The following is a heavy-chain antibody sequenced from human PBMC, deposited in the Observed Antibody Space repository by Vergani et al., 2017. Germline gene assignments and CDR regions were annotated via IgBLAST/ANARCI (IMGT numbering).Heavy chain of an antibody. CDR3: ARVAEPYYYYYYVDV. J-gene: IGHJ6*03. V-gene: IGHV1-69*01. CDR1: GGTFSNHV. Sequence: QVQLVQSGAEVKKPGSSVKVSCKSSGGTFSNHVLAWVRQAPGQGLEWMGGILPLFGTPTYAQRFQGRVTITADESTSTAYMELSSLRSEDTAVYYCARVAEPYYYYYYVDVWGKGTTVTVSS. D-gene: IGHD1-14*01. CDR2: ILPLFGTP.